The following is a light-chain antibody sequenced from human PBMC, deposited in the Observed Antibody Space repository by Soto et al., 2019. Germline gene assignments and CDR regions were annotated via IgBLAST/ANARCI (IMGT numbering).Light chain of an antibody. CDR1: QRVTSY. J-gene: IGKJ1*01. CDR2: DAS. Sequence: DIQMTQSPSTLSASVVDRVTITCRASQRVTSYLAWYQQKPGKAPNLLIYDASNLQSGVPSRLSGSGSGTEFNLTISNLQPDDFATYYCQHDNSYSRTYGQGTK. V-gene: IGKV1-5*01. CDR3: QHDNSYSRT.